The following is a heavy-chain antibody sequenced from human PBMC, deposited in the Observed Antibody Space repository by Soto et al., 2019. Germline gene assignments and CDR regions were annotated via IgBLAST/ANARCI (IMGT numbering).Heavy chain of an antibody. CDR2: ISGSGDTT. D-gene: IGHD2-15*01. CDR1: GFTFSSCA. CDR3: AKGHPGGSCYSGLDC. V-gene: IGHV3-23*01. J-gene: IGHJ4*02. Sequence: LRLSCAASGFTFSSCAMTWVRQAPGKGLEWVLCISGSGDTTYYADSVKGRFTISRDTSKNTVYLQMNSLRADDTAVYYCAKGHPGGSCYSGLDCWGQGTLVTVSS.